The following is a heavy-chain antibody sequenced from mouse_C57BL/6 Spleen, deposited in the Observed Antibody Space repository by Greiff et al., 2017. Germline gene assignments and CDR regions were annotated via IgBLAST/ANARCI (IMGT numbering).Heavy chain of an antibody. D-gene: IGHD3-3*01. V-gene: IGHV1-50*01. CDR1: GYTFTSYW. J-gene: IGHJ2*01. CDR3: ARGDDFDY. CDR2: IGPSDSYT. Sequence: QVQLQQPGAELVKPGASVTLSCKASGYTFTSYWMQWVKQRPGQGLEWIGEIGPSDSYTNYNQKFKGKATLTVDTASSTAYMQLSSLTSEDSAVYYCARGDDFDYWGQGTTLTVSS.